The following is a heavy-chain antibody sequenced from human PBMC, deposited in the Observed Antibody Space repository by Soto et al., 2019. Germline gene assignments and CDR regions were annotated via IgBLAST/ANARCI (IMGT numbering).Heavy chain of an antibody. CDR3: ARDSSYGDSAYGMDV. CDR2: IWYDGSDK. D-gene: IGHD2-21*01. J-gene: IGHJ6*02. Sequence: QVHLVESGGGVVQPGRSLRLSCAASGFTFRSYGMHWVRQAPDKGLEWVAVIWYDGSDKYYADSMKGRFTISRDNSKNTLYLQMNSLRVEDTAVYYCARDSSYGDSAYGMDVWGQGTTVTVSS. CDR1: GFTFRSYG. V-gene: IGHV3-33*01.